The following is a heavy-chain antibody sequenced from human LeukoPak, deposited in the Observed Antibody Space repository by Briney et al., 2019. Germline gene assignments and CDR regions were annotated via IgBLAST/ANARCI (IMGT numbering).Heavy chain of an antibody. V-gene: IGHV1-46*01. Sequence: ASVKVSCKASGYTFTSYYTHWVRQAPGQGLEWMGIINPSGGSTSYAQKFQGRVTMTRDTSTSTVYMELSSLRSEDTAVYYCARDPNLQGYSSSLYYYYYGMDVWGQGTTVTVSS. J-gene: IGHJ6*02. CDR3: ARDPNLQGYSSSLYYYYYGMDV. D-gene: IGHD6-6*01. CDR1: GYTFTSYY. CDR2: INPSGGST.